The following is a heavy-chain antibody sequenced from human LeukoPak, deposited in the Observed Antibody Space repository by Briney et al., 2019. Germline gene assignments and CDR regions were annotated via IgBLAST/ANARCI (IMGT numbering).Heavy chain of an antibody. CDR2: IYYSGST. Sequence: SETLSLTCTVSGGSISSYYWSWIRQPPGKGVEWIGYIYYSGSTNYNPSLKSRVTISVDTSKNQFSLKLSSVTAADTAVYYCARRGAVAGENDYWGQGTLVTVSS. CDR1: GGSISSYY. CDR3: ARRGAVAGENDY. J-gene: IGHJ4*02. D-gene: IGHD6-19*01. V-gene: IGHV4-59*08.